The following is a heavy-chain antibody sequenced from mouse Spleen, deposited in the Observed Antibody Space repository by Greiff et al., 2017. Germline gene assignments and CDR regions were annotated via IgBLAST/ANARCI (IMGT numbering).Heavy chain of an antibody. J-gene: IGHJ4*01. CDR1: GFTFSSYA. D-gene: IGHD2-14*01. Sequence: EVKLVESGGGLVKPGGSLKLSCAASGFTFSSYAMSWVRQSPEKRLEWVAEISSGGSYTYYPDTVTGRFTISRDNAKNTLYLEMSSLRSEDTAMYYCARNGYDRAMDYWGQGTSVTVSS. CDR2: ISSGGSYT. CDR3: ARNGYDRAMDY. V-gene: IGHV5-9-4*01.